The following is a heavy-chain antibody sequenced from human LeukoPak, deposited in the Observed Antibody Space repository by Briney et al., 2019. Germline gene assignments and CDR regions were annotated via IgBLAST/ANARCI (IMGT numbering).Heavy chain of an antibody. V-gene: IGHV3-13*01. Sequence: GGSLRLSSAASGFTLRSYDMHWIRQVTGKGLEWVSAIGTSGDTYYPNSVKGRFTISRENAKNSLYLQMNSLTAGDTAVYYCARGGIPVSGIDEIDYWGQGTLVTVSS. CDR3: ARGGIPVSGIDEIDY. D-gene: IGHD6-19*01. J-gene: IGHJ4*02. CDR1: GFTLRSYD. CDR2: IGTSGDT.